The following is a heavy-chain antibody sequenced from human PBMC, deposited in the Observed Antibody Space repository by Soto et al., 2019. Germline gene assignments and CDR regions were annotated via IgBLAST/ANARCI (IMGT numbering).Heavy chain of an antibody. J-gene: IGHJ6*03. CDR1: GFTVSFNY. D-gene: IGHD2-15*01. Sequence: EVQGVESGGGLVQSGGSLRLSCAASGFTVSFNYMTWVRQATGKGLQWVSTLYRGGRAYYADPVKGRFTISRDDSENTLYLQMNSRGVEDTAVYYSARGACNGGGCNPYCYYYMHVWGTGTTVTVS. CDR2: LYRGGRA. V-gene: IGHV3-66*01. CDR3: ARGACNGGGCNPYCYYYMHV.